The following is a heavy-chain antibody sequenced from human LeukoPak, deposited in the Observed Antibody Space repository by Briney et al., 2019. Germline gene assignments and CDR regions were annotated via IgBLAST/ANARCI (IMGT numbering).Heavy chain of an antibody. Sequence: GGSLRLSCAVSGFNFNNYGVSWVRQAPGKGPEWVSAIGATDDSTYYADSVKGRFSISRDNSRNTVYLQMNSLRVADTALYFCARENIFDFWGQGTLVTVSS. J-gene: IGHJ4*01. CDR2: IGATDDST. CDR1: GFNFNNYG. CDR3: ARENIFDF. D-gene: IGHD2/OR15-2a*01. V-gene: IGHV3-23*01.